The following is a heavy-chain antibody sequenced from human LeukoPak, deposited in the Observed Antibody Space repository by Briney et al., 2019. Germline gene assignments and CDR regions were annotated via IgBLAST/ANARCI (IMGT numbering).Heavy chain of an antibody. CDR2: INHSGST. D-gene: IGHD3-3*01. J-gene: IGHJ3*01. CDR3: ARLSAAVHLGAFDL. CDR1: GGSFSGYY. V-gene: IGHV4-34*01. Sequence: SETLSLTCAVYGGSFSGYYWSWIRQPPGKGLEWIGEINHSGSTNYNPSLKSRITISVDTSKNHFSLRLTSVTAADTAVYYCARLSAAVHLGAFDLWGQGTMVTVSS.